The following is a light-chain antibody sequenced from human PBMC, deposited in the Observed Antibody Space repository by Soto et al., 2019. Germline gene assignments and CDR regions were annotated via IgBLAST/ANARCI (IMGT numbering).Light chain of an antibody. Sequence: DIQMTQSPSTLSASVGDRVTITCRASQSISSWLAWYQQKPGKAPKLLIYKASSLESGVPSRFSGSGSGTEFTLTISSLKPDDFATYYCQQYNGYPVTFGHRTKVEIK. V-gene: IGKV1-5*03. CDR1: QSISSW. CDR2: KAS. J-gene: IGKJ1*01. CDR3: QQYNGYPVT.